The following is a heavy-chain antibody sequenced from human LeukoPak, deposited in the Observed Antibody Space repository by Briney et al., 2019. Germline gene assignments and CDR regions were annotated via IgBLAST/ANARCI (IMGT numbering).Heavy chain of an antibody. D-gene: IGHD2-21*02. CDR2: IYYSGST. Sequence: SETLSLTCTVSGGSINSYYWSWIRQPPGKGLEWIGYIYYSGSTNYNPSLKSRVTISVDTSKNQFSLKLSSVTAADTAVYYCARGSNCGGDCYLLWGQGTLVTVSS. CDR3: ARGSNCGGDCYLL. V-gene: IGHV4-59*01. CDR1: GGSINSYY. J-gene: IGHJ4*02.